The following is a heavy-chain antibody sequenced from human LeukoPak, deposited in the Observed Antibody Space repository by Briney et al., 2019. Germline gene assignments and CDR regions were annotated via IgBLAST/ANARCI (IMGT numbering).Heavy chain of an antibody. CDR1: SGSISGYY. CDR2: IYYSGST. V-gene: IGHV4-59*01. CDR3: VRTNNPDFYDD. J-gene: IGHJ4*02. Sequence: PSETLSLTCTVSSGSISGYYLSWIRQPPGTGLEWIGYIYYSGSTNYNPPLKSRVTMSVDTSTNQFFLKLSSVTAADTAVYYCVRTNNPDFYDDWGQETLVTVSS.